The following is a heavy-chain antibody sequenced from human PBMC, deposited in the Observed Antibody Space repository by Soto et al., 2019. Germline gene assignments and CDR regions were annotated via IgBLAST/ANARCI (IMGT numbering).Heavy chain of an antibody. CDR3: ARSPKITIFGVVNIYYMDV. CDR1: GGTFSSYA. D-gene: IGHD3-3*01. Sequence: ASVKVSCKASGGTFSSYAISWVRQAPGQGLEWMGWMNPNSGNTGYAQKFQGRVTMTRNTSISTAYMELSSLRSEDTAVYYCARSPKITIFGVVNIYYMDVWGKGTTVTVSS. J-gene: IGHJ6*03. CDR2: MNPNSGNT. V-gene: IGHV1-8*02.